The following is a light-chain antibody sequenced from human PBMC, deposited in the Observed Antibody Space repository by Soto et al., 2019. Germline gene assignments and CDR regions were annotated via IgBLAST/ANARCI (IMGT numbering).Light chain of an antibody. CDR3: QQYGNSPIT. CDR1: QSVSITS. Sequence: EIVLTQSPGTLSLSPGERAALSRRASQSVSITSLAWYQQKPGQAPRLLMFGASSRATGIPDRFSGSGSGTDFTLTISRLEPEDFAVYYCQQYGNSPITFGQGTRLEIK. CDR2: GAS. V-gene: IGKV3-20*01. J-gene: IGKJ5*01.